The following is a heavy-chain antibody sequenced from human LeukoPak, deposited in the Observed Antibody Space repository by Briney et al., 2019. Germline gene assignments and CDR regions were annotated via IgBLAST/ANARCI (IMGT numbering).Heavy chain of an antibody. D-gene: IGHD1-26*01. Sequence: WASVKVSCKASGYTFTGYYMHWVRQAPGQGLEWMGGIIPIFSTANYAQKFQGRVTITTDESTSTAYMELSSLRSEDTAVYYCARDGIDAFDIWGQGTMVTVSS. J-gene: IGHJ3*02. CDR2: IIPIFSTA. CDR1: GYTFTGYY. V-gene: IGHV1-69*05. CDR3: ARDGIDAFDI.